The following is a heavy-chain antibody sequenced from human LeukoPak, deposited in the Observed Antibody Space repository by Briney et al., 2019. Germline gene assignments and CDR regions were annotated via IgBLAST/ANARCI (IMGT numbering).Heavy chain of an antibody. J-gene: IGHJ4*02. V-gene: IGHV3-9*01. Sequence: TGGSLRLSCAASGFTFDDYAMHWVRQAPGKGLEWVSGISWNSGSIGYADSVKGRFTISRDNAKNSLYLQMNSLRAEDTALYYCAKAPPYGSGSYVFDYWGQGTLVTVSS. D-gene: IGHD3-10*01. CDR2: ISWNSGSI. CDR3: AKAPPYGSGSYVFDY. CDR1: GFTFDDYA.